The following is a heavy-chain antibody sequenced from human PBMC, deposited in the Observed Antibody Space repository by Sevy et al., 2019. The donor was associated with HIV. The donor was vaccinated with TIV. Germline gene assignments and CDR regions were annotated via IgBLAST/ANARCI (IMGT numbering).Heavy chain of an antibody. CDR1: GFTYS. CDR3: ASQSGGYARLYYFDS. J-gene: IGHJ4*02. CDR2: ISDSSETI. Sequence: GGSLRLSCVASGFTYSMNWVRQAPGKGLEWVSYISDSSETIHYADSVKGRFTISRDNAKNSLYLQMNTLRAEDTAVYYCASQSGGYARLYYFDSWGQGTLVTVSS. D-gene: IGHD5-12*01. V-gene: IGHV3-48*01.